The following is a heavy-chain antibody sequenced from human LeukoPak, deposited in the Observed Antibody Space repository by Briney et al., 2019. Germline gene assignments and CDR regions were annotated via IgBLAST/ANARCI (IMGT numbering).Heavy chain of an antibody. CDR2: ISYDGRNK. CDR3: ARAWNRGIAAQDY. J-gene: IGHJ4*02. V-gene: IGHV3-30*04. CDR1: GFTFSSHA. Sequence: GGSLTLSCQASGFTFSSHAMHWVRQAAGKGLEWVALISYDGRNKYYTESVKGRFTISRDNSKKTMYLQMNRLTAEDTAVFDCARAWNRGIAAQDYWGQGTLVTVSS. D-gene: IGHD6-6*01.